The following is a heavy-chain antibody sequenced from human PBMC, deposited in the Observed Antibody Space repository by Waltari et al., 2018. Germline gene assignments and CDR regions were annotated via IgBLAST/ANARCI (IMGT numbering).Heavy chain of an antibody. Sequence: EVQLVESGGGLIQPGGSLRLSCAASGFTVSSNYMRWVRQAPGKGLGWFSVIYVGGRQYSADSVRGRFTISRDNSKNTLYLQMNSLRAEDTAVYYCARESGIAVAGTSFDYWGQGTLVTVSS. J-gene: IGHJ4*02. D-gene: IGHD6-19*01. V-gene: IGHV3-53*01. CDR1: GFTVSSNY. CDR2: IYVGGRQ. CDR3: ARESGIAVAGTSFDY.